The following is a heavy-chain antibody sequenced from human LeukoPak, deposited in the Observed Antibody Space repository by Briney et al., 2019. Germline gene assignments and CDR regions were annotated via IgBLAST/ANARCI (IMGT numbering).Heavy chain of an antibody. CDR1: GYTFTGYY. J-gene: IGHJ3*02. Sequence: ASVKVSCKASGYTFTGYYMHWVRQAPGQGLEWMGWINPNSGGTNYAQKFQGRVTMTRDTSISTAYMELSRLRSDDTAVNYCARVLTLTGRDAFDIWGQGTMVTVSS. CDR3: ARVLTLTGRDAFDI. D-gene: IGHD4/OR15-4a*01. V-gene: IGHV1-2*02. CDR2: INPNSGGT.